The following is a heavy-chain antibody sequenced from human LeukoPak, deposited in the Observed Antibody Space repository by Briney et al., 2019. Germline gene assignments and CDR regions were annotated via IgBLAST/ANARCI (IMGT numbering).Heavy chain of an antibody. Sequence: GRSLRLSCAASGFTFDDYAMHWVRQAPGKGLEWASGISWNSGSIGYADSVKGRFTISRDNAKSSLYLQMNSLRAEDMALYYSRKDISAHRFLWSDYWGEGTLVTASS. V-gene: IGHV3-9*03. D-gene: IGHD3-16*02. CDR1: GFTFDDYA. J-gene: IGHJ4*02. CDR3: RKDISAHRFLWSDY. CDR2: ISWNSGSI.